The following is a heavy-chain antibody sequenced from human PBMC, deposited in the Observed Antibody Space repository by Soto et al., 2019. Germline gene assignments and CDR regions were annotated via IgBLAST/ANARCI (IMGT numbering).Heavy chain of an antibody. CDR3: ARGHDYVDY. CDR1: GFTFSSYA. V-gene: IGHV3-30-3*01. J-gene: IGHJ4*02. Sequence: PGGSLRLSCAASGFTFSSYAMHWVRQAPGKGLEWVAVISYDGSNKCYADSVKGRFTISRDNSKNTLYLQMNSLRAEDTAVYYCARGHDYVDYWGQGTLVTVSS. CDR2: ISYDGSNK.